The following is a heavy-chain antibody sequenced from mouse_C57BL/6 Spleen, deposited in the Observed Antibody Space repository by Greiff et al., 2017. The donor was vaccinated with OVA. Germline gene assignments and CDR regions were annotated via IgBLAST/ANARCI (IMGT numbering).Heavy chain of an antibody. CDR3: VGDYDFAY. CDR1: GFSFNTYA. Sequence: EVQRVESGGGLVQPKGSLKLSCAASGFSFNTYAMHWVRQAPGKGLEWVARIRSKSNNYATYYADSVKDRFTISRDDSESMLYLQMNNLKTEDTAMYYCVGDYDFAYWGQGTLVTVSA. CDR2: IRSKSNNYAT. J-gene: IGHJ3*01. V-gene: IGHV10-1*01. D-gene: IGHD2-4*01.